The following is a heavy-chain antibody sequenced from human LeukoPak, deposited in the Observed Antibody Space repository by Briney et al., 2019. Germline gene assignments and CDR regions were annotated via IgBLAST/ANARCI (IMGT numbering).Heavy chain of an antibody. CDR2: ISGSGGST. CDR3: AKAGGYDYVWGSYRYYYYMDV. Sequence: GGSLRLSCAASGFTFSSYAMSWVRQAPGKGLEWASAISGSGGSTYYADSVKGRFTISRDNSKNTLYLQMNSLRAEDTAVYYCAKAGGYDYVWGSYRYYYYMDVWGKGTTVTVSS. D-gene: IGHD3-16*02. J-gene: IGHJ6*03. V-gene: IGHV3-23*01. CDR1: GFTFSSYA.